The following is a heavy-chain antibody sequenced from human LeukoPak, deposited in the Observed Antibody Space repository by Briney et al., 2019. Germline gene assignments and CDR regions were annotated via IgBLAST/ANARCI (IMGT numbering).Heavy chain of an antibody. Sequence: GRSLRLSCAASGFTFSSYGMHWVRQAPGKGLEWVAVISYDGSNKYYADSVKGRSTISRDNSKNTLYLQMNSLRAEDTAVYYCANTGLGYCSGGSCYFGGPFDYWGQGTLVTVSS. J-gene: IGHJ4*02. D-gene: IGHD2-15*01. CDR2: ISYDGSNK. V-gene: IGHV3-30*18. CDR1: GFTFSSYG. CDR3: ANTGLGYCSGGSCYFGGPFDY.